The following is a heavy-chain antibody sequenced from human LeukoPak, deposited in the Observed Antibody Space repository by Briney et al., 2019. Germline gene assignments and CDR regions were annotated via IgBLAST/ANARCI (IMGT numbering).Heavy chain of an antibody. D-gene: IGHD5-18*01. CDR2: ISSSSSYI. CDR1: GFTFSHYA. CDR3: ARSAIQLPLNY. Sequence: PGKSLKLSCVVSGFTFSHYAMHWVRQAPGKGLEWVSSISSSSSYIYYADSVKGRFTISRDNAKNSLYLQMNSLRAEDTAVYYCARSAIQLPLNYWGQGTLVTVSS. J-gene: IGHJ4*02. V-gene: IGHV3-21*01.